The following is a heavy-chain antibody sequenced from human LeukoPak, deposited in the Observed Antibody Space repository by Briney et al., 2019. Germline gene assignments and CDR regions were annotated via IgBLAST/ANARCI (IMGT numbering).Heavy chain of an antibody. CDR1: GYTLTELS. CDR2: FDPEDGET. CDR3: ASNSLYGGTNHDAFDI. J-gene: IGHJ3*02. D-gene: IGHD4-23*01. Sequence: ASVKVSCKVSGYTLTELSMHWVRQAPGKGLEWMGGFDPEDGETIYAQKFQGRVTMTEDTPTGTAYMELSSLRSEDTAVYYCASNSLYGGTNHDAFDIWGQGTMVTVSS. V-gene: IGHV1-24*01.